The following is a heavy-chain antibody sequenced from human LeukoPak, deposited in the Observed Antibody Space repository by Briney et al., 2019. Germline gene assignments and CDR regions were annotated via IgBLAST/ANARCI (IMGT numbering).Heavy chain of an antibody. J-gene: IGHJ4*02. CDR3: ARDFDSTGYYPFDLPDY. V-gene: IGHV3-33*01. CDR2: IWFDGSNK. CDR1: GFTFSDYV. D-gene: IGHD3-22*01. Sequence: GGSLRLSCAASGFTFSDYVMHWVRQPPGKGLEWVAVIWFDGSNKYYADSVKGRFTVSRDDSKHTVYLQMNSLRAEDTAVYYCARDFDSTGYYPFDLPDYWGQGTLITVSS.